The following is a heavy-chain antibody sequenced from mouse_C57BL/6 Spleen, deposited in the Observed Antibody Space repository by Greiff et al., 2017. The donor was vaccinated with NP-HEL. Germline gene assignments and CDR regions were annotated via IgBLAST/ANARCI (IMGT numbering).Heavy chain of an antibody. CDR3: ARSGIDYDYDGAMYY. V-gene: IGHV1-39*01. D-gene: IGHD2-4*01. Sequence: VQLQQPGPELVKPGASVKLSCKASGYTFTNYSMNWVKQSTGQSLEWIGIIHPNNGTTNYNEKFKGKATLTVDQSSSTTYMQLNSLTSEDSAVYDCARSGIDYDYDGAMYYWGQGTSVTVSS. CDR1: GYTFTNYS. J-gene: IGHJ4*01. CDR2: IHPNNGTT.